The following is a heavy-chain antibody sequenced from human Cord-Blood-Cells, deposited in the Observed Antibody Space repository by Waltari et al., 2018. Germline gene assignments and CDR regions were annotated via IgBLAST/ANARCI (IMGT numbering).Heavy chain of an antibody. Sequence: QVQLVQSGAEVKKPGASVKVSSKASGYTFTSYAMHWVRQAPGQRLEWMGWINAGNGNTKYSQKFQGRVTITRDTSASTAYMELSSLRSEDTAVYYCARESSSSWYYYYYGMDVWGQGTTVTVSS. CDR3: ARESSSSWYYYYYGMDV. V-gene: IGHV1-3*01. D-gene: IGHD6-13*01. CDR2: INAGNGNT. CDR1: GYTFTSYA. J-gene: IGHJ6*02.